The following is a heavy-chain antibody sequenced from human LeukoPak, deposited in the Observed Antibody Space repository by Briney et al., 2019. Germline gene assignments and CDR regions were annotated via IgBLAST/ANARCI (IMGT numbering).Heavy chain of an antibody. CDR1: GGSISSGDYY. J-gene: IGHJ4*02. V-gene: IGHV4-30-4*08. CDR3: ARVRWSNYYGSGNFDY. D-gene: IGHD3-10*01. CDR2: IYYSGST. Sequence: SQTLSLTCTVSGGSISSGDYYWSWIRQPPGKGLEWIGYIYYSGSTYYNPSLKSRVTISVDTSKNQFSLKLSSVTAADTAVYYCARVRWSNYYGSGNFDYWGQGTLVTVSS.